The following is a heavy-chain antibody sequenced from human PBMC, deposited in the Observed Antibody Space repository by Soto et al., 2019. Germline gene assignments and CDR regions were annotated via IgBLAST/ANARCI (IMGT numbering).Heavy chain of an antibody. CDR1: GYTFTSYG. CDR2: ISGYNGKT. CDR3: ARTRLDCRGTRCSDY. V-gene: IGHV1-18*01. D-gene: IGHD2-2*01. Sequence: QVQLVQSGAEVKRPGALVKVSCKASGYTFTSYGVSWVRQAPGQGPEWMAWISGYNGKTDYAQKYQGRVTVTADTSTSTAYMDLRSLTSDDTAVYYCARTRLDCRGTRCSDYWGQGTLVTVSS. J-gene: IGHJ4*02.